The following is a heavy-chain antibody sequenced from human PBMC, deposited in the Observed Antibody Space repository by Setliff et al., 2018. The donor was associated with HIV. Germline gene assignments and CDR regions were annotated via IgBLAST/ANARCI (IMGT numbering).Heavy chain of an antibody. CDR1: GYTFTSYD. V-gene: IGHV1-2*04. CDR2: MNPNRGGT. J-gene: IGHJ6*02. Sequence: ASVKVSCKASGYTFTSYDINWVRQAAGQGLEWMGWMNPNRGGTNYAQKFQGWVTMTRDTSISTAYMELSRLRSDDTAVYYCARDGRAVTSLMVVVSLKNGMDVWGQGTTVTVSS. CDR3: ARDGRAVTSLMVVVSLKNGMDV. D-gene: IGHD3-22*01.